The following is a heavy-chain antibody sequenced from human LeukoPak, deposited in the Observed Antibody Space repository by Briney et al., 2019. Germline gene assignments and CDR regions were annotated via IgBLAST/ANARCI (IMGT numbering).Heavy chain of an antibody. CDR3: VRHRSGGYSYGVLDY. CDR1: GGSISSSSYY. CDR2: IYYSGST. Sequence: SETLSLTCIVSGGSISSSSYYWGWIRQPPGKGLEWIGSIYYSGSTYDNPSLKSRVTISVDTSKNQVSLKLSSVTAADTAVYYCVRHRSGGYSYGVLDYWGQGTLVTVSS. V-gene: IGHV4-39*01. J-gene: IGHJ4*02. D-gene: IGHD5-18*01.